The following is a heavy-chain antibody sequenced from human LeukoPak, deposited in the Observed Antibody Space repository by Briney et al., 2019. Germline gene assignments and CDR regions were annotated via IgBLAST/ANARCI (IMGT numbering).Heavy chain of an antibody. CDR2: IIPIFGTA. CDR1: GGTFSSYA. V-gene: IGHV1-69*05. Sequence: VASVKVSCKASGGTFSSYAISWVRQAPGQGLEWMGGIIPIFGTANYAQKFQGRVTITTDESTSTAYMELSSLRSEDTAVYYCARLGYSYGLGPFDPWGQGTLVTVSS. CDR3: ARLGYSYGLGPFDP. D-gene: IGHD5-18*01. J-gene: IGHJ5*02.